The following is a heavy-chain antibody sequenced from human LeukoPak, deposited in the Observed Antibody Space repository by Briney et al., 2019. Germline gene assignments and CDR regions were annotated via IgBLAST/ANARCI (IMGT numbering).Heavy chain of an antibody. J-gene: IGHJ4*02. CDR1: GFTFSDYY. D-gene: IGHD1-26*01. Sequence: PGGSLRLSCAASGFTFSDYYMSWIRQAPGKGLEWVSYISSSGSTIYYADSVKGRFTISRDNAKNSLYLQMNILRAEDTAVYYCAAYRGAHHKTFDYWGQGTLVTVSS. CDR2: ISSSGSTI. CDR3: AAYRGAHHKTFDY. V-gene: IGHV3-11*01.